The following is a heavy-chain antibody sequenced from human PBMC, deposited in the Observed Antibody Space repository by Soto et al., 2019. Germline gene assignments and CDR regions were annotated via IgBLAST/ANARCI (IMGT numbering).Heavy chain of an antibody. CDR2: ISSSSSTI. Sequence: GGSLRLSCAASGFTFSSYSMNWVRQAPGKGLEWVSYISSSSSTIYYADSVKGRFTISRDKAKNSLYLQMNSLRAEDTAVYYCARDDSSLVAFDIWGQGTMVTVSS. CDR1: GFTFSSYS. J-gene: IGHJ3*02. CDR3: ARDDSSLVAFDI. D-gene: IGHD6-19*01. V-gene: IGHV3-48*01.